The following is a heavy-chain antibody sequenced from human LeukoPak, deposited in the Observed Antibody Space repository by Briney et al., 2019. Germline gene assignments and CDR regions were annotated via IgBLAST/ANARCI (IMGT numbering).Heavy chain of an antibody. Sequence: SGGSLRLSCAASGFTFSSYWMHWVRQAPGQGLVWVSRINSDGSNTSYADSVKGRFTISRDNAKNTLYLQMNSLRAEATAVYYCAKVRQWELYFDYWGQGTLVTVSS. J-gene: IGHJ4*02. D-gene: IGHD1-26*01. CDR3: AKVRQWELYFDY. CDR2: INSDGSNT. CDR1: GFTFSSYW. V-gene: IGHV3-74*01.